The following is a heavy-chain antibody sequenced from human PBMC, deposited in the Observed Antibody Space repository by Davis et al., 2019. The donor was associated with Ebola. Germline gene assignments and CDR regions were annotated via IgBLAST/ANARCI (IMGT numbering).Heavy chain of an antibody. J-gene: IGHJ5*02. D-gene: IGHD3-10*01. V-gene: IGHV3-21*01. Sequence: GESLKISCAASGFTFSSYSMNWVRQAPGKGLEWVSSISSSSSYIYYADSVKGRFTISRDNAKNSLYLQMNSLRAEDTAVYYCAIEGYYYGSGSPPSFDPWGQGTLVTVSS. CDR2: ISSSSSYI. CDR3: AIEGYYYGSGSPPSFDP. CDR1: GFTFSSYS.